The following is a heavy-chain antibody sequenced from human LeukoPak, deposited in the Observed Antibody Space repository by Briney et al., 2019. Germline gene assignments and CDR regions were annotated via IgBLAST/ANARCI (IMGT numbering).Heavy chain of an antibody. Sequence: SETLSLTCAVYGGSFSGYYWSWIRQPPGKGLEWIGEINHSGSTNYNPSLKSRVTISVDTSKNQFSLKLSSVTAADTAVYYCARIRLPPHYYYGMDVWGQGTTVTVSS. D-gene: IGHD2-15*01. CDR1: GGSFSGYY. CDR2: INHSGST. CDR3: ARIRLPPHYYYGMDV. J-gene: IGHJ6*02. V-gene: IGHV4-34*01.